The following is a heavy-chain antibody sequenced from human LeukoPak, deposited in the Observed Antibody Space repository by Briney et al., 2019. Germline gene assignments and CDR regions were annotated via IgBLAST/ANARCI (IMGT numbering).Heavy chain of an antibody. CDR3: AREGTDYYYYGMDV. J-gene: IGHJ6*02. CDR2: ISTSGTTT. CDR1: GFTFSDYY. Sequence: GGSLRLSCAASGFTFSDYYMSWIRQAPGKGLEWVSYISTSGTTTYYGDSVKGRFTISRDNAKNSLYLQMNNLRAEDTAVYYCAREGTDYYYYGMDVWGQGTTVTVSS. V-gene: IGHV3-11*04. D-gene: IGHD3-10*01.